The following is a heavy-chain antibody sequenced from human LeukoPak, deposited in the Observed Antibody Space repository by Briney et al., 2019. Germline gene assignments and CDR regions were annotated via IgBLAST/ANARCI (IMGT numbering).Heavy chain of an antibody. CDR1: GGSIGSDY. J-gene: IGHJ4*02. Sequence: SETLSLTCTVSGGSIGSDYWTWIRQPPGKGLEYIGYIYYTGGTNYNPSLKSRVTISVDTSKNQFSLKLSSVTAADTAVYFCAKYGNSGWVIDNWGQGILVTVSS. V-gene: IGHV4-59*08. CDR2: IYYTGGT. D-gene: IGHD6-19*01. CDR3: AKYGNSGWVIDN.